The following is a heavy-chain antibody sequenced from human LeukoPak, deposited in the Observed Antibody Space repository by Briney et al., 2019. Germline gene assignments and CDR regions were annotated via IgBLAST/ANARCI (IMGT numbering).Heavy chain of an antibody. V-gene: IGHV1-46*01. Sequence: ASVKVSCKASGYTFTSYYMHWVRQAPGQGLEWMGIINPSGGSTSYAQKFQGRVTMTRDTSTSTVYMELSGLRSEDTAVYYCARFTWIRGPDYWGQGTLVTVSS. J-gene: IGHJ4*02. CDR3: ARFTWIRGPDY. CDR2: INPSGGST. D-gene: IGHD5-18*01. CDR1: GYTFTSYY.